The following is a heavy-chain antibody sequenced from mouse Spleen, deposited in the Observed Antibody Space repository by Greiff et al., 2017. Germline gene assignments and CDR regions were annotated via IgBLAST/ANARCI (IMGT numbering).Heavy chain of an antibody. CDR3: ARRLLYAMDY. Sequence: EVKLVESGPGLVKPSQSLSLTCTVTGYSITSDYAWNWIRQFPGNKLEWMGYISYSGSTSYNPSLKSRISITRDTSKNQFFLQLNSVTTEDTATYYCARRLLYAMDYWGQGTSVTVSS. CDR1: GYSITSDYA. CDR2: ISYSGST. V-gene: IGHV3-2*02. J-gene: IGHJ4*01.